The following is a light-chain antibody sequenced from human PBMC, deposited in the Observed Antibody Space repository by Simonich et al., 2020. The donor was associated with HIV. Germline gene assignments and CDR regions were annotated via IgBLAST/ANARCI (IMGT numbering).Light chain of an antibody. J-gene: IGKJ1*01. Sequence: DVVMTQSPLSLPVTLGQPASISCRSSQSLVHSDGDTYLNWFQQRPGQSPRRLIYKVSNRDSGVPDRFSGSGSGTDCTLKISRVEAEDVGVYYCMQGTHWPRTFGQGTKVEV. CDR2: KVS. CDR3: MQGTHWPRT. V-gene: IGKV2-30*02. CDR1: QSLVHSDGDTY.